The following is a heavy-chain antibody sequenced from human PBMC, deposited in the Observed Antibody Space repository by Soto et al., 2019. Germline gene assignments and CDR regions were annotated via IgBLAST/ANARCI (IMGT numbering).Heavy chain of an antibody. D-gene: IGHD3-22*01. CDR3: ARSTTIVTKMPDY. CDR2: IYYSGST. J-gene: IGHJ4*02. CDR1: GGSISSGYYY. Sequence: SETLSLTCPVSGGSISSGYYYWSWIRQPPGKGLEWIGYIYYSGSTYYNPSLKSRVTISVDTSKNQFSLKLSSVTAADTAIYYCARSTTIVTKMPDYWGQGTLVTVSS. V-gene: IGHV4-30-4*01.